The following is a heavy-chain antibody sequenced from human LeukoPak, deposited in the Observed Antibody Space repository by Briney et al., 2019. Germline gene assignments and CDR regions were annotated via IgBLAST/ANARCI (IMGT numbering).Heavy chain of an antibody. V-gene: IGHV3-53*01. CDR3: ARIGHDLYQTFDS. CDR1: GGSISSSNW. CDR2: IYSGGST. Sequence: GTLSLTCAVSGGSISSSNWWSWVRQAPGKGLEWVSVIYSGGSTYNADSVKGRFTISRDNAKNSVFLQMNSLRAEDTALYYCARIGHDLYQTFDSWGHGTLITVSS. J-gene: IGHJ5*01. D-gene: IGHD2-2*01.